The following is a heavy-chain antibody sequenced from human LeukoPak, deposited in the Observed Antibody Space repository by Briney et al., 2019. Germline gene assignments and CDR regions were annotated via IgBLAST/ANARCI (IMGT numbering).Heavy chain of an antibody. Sequence: GGSLRLSCAASGFTFSSYSMNWVRQAPGRGLEWVSYISSSSSTIYYADSVKGRFTISRDNAKNSLYLQMNSLRAEDTAVYYCAREDSNYDYYYYMDVWGKGTAVTVSS. CDR3: AREDSNYDYYYYMDV. V-gene: IGHV3-48*01. J-gene: IGHJ6*03. D-gene: IGHD4-11*01. CDR2: ISSSSSTI. CDR1: GFTFSSYS.